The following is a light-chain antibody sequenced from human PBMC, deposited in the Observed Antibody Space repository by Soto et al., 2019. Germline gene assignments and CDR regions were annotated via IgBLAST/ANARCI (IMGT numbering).Light chain of an antibody. CDR3: QQYNNWPPGKYT. V-gene: IGKV3-15*01. CDR1: QSVSRN. Sequence: EIMMTQSPAPLSVSPGERATLSCRASQSVSRNLAWYQQKPGQAPRLLIYGASTRATGIPARFSGSGSGTEFTLTISSLQSEDFAVYYCQQYNNWPPGKYTFGQGTKLEIK. J-gene: IGKJ2*01. CDR2: GAS.